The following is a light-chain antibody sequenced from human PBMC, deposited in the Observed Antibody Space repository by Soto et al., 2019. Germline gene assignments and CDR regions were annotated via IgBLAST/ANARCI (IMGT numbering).Light chain of an antibody. CDR2: EVR. CDR3: SSYTITSTLRV. CDR1: SSDVGGHNY. V-gene: IGLV2-14*01. J-gene: IGLJ3*02. Sequence: QSVLTQPASVSGSPGQSITISCTGTSSDVGGHNYVSWYQQHPGKAPKLLIYEVRVRPSGVSIRFSGSKSANTASLTISGLQAEDEADYYCSSYTITSTLRVFGGGTKLTVL.